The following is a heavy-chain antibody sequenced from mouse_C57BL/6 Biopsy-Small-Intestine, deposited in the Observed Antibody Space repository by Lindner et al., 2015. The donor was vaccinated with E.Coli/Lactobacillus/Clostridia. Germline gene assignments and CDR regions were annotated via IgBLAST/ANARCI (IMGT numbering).Heavy chain of an antibody. Sequence: VQLQESGPELVKPGASVKISCKASGYAFSSSWMNWVKQRPGKGLEWIGRIYPGDGDTNYNGKFKGKATLTADKSSSTAYMQLSSLTSEDSAVYFCARNGPAYAMDYWGQGTSVTVSS. CDR2: IYPGDGDT. J-gene: IGHJ4*01. D-gene: IGHD3-1*01. CDR1: GYAFSSSW. V-gene: IGHV1-82*01. CDR3: ARNGPAYAMDY.